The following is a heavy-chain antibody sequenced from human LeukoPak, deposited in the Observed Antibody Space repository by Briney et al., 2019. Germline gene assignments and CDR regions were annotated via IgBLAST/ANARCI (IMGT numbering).Heavy chain of an antibody. Sequence: SQTLSLTCAISGDSVSSNSAAWNWIRLSPSRGLEWLGRTYYRSKWYNDYAVSVKSRITINPDTSENHFSLQLNSVTPEDTAVYYCARGYGYYFDYWGQGTLVTVSS. CDR2: TYYRSKWYN. CDR3: ARGYGYYFDY. V-gene: IGHV6-1*01. J-gene: IGHJ4*02. D-gene: IGHD5-18*01. CDR1: GDSVSSNSAA.